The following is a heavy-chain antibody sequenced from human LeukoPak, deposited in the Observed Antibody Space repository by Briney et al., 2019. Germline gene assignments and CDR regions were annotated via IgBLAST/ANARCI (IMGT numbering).Heavy chain of an antibody. CDR1: GFTFSSYG. V-gene: IGHV3-30*02. D-gene: IGHD3-10*01. CDR3: AKDFSYYYGSGSGFDY. J-gene: IGHJ4*02. Sequence: GGSLRLSCAASGFTFSSYGMHWVRQAPDKGLEWVAFIRYDGSNKYYADSVKGRFTISRDNSKNTLYLQMNSLRAEDTAVYYCAKDFSYYYGSGSGFDYWGQGTLVTVSS. CDR2: IRYDGSNK.